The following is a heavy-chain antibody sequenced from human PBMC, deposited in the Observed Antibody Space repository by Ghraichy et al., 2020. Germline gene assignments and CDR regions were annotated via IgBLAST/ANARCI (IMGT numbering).Heavy chain of an antibody. J-gene: IGHJ5*02. V-gene: IGHV4-4*07. Sequence: SETLSLTCTVSGDSISNYYWSWIRQPAGKGLEWIGRISPSGSANYNPSLKSRVTMSVDTSKNQFSLKLSSVTAADTAVYYCARVVDPRYNWFDPWGQGTLVTVSS. CDR1: GDSISNYY. CDR2: ISPSGSA. CDR3: ARVVDPRYNWFDP.